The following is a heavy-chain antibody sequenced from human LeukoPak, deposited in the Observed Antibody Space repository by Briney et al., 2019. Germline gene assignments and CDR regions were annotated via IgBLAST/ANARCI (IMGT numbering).Heavy chain of an antibody. CDR3: AIDSAYDLPAY. J-gene: IGHJ4*02. V-gene: IGHV1-69-2*01. D-gene: IGHD3-3*01. CDR2: INSEDGET. Sequence: GATVKISCKVSGHTFLDYINWVQQAPGNGLEWMGRINSEDGETKYADKFQGRLTITADTSTDTAYMELKSLRSEDTALYYCAIDSAYDLPAYWGQGTLVTVSS. CDR1: GHTFLDY.